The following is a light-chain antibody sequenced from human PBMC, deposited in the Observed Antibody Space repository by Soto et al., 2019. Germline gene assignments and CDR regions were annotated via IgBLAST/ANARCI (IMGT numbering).Light chain of an antibody. J-gene: IGKJ2*03. V-gene: IGKV3D-15*01. CDR2: GAS. Sequence: EIVMTQSPATLSVSPGDRVTLSCRASESVGRNLAWYQWKPGHSPRLLIYGASSRAAGIPGRFSGSGSGTEFTLTISSLQPGDFVFFYCQQYNSWPSFGQGTKLEIK. CDR1: ESVGRN. CDR3: QQYNSWPS.